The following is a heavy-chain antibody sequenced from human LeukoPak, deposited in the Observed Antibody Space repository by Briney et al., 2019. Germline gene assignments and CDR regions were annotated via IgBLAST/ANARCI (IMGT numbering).Heavy chain of an antibody. CDR1: GGSISSSSYY. CDR3: ARDGSTPDSSGYYYVGEGFGY. J-gene: IGHJ4*02. V-gene: IGHV4-39*07. Sequence: SETLSLTCTVSGGSISSSSYYWGWIRQPPGKGLEWIGSIYYSGSTYYNPSLKSRVTISVDTSKNQFSLKLSSVTAADTAVYYCARDGSTPDSSGYYYVGEGFGYWGQGTLVTVSS. D-gene: IGHD3-22*01. CDR2: IYYSGST.